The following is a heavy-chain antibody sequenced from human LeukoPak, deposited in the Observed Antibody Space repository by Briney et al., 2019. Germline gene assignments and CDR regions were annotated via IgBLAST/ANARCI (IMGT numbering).Heavy chain of an antibody. CDR1: GFIFSSYA. J-gene: IGHJ4*02. V-gene: IGHV3-30-3*01. CDR3: ARARFGYNRGPFDY. CDR2: ISYDGSNK. D-gene: IGHD5-24*01. Sequence: GRSLRNSCAASGFIFSSYAMHWVRQAPGKGLEWVAFISYDGSNKHYAEPVQGRFTISRDNSKNTLYLQMNSLRPEGTAVYYCARARFGYNRGPFDYWGQGIMVTVSS.